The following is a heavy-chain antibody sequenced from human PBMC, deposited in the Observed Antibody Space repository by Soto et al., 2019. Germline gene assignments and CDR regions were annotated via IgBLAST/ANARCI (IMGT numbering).Heavy chain of an antibody. V-gene: IGHV1-69*10. D-gene: IGHD3-3*01. Sequence: SVKVSCKASGGTFSSYAISWVRQAPGQGLEWMGGIIPIFGIANYAQKFQGRVTITADKSTSTAYMELSSLRSEDTAVYYCARPLTPPDYDFWSGYAFELGGKGTMVTV. CDR3: ARPLTPPDYDFWSGYAFEL. CDR1: GGTFSSYA. CDR2: IIPIFGIA. J-gene: IGHJ3*01.